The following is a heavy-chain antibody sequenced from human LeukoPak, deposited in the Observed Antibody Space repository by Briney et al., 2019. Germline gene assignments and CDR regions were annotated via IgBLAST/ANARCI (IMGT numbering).Heavy chain of an antibody. Sequence: GESLKISCAASGFTFDDYGMSWVRQAPGKGLEWVSGINWNGGSTGYADSVKGRFTISRDNAKNSLYLQMNSLRAEDTALYYCARAEGDHYDTTYDYWGQGTLVTVSS. CDR3: ARAEGDHYDTTYDY. CDR2: INWNGGST. J-gene: IGHJ4*02. D-gene: IGHD3-9*01. V-gene: IGHV3-20*04. CDR1: GFTFDDYG.